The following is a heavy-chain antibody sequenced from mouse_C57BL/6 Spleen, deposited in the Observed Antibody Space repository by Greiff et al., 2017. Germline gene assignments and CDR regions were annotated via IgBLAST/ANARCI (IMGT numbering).Heavy chain of an antibody. CDR1: GYAFSSSW. CDR3: ARGEDGNYDGVAWFAY. CDR2: IYPGDGDT. Sequence: LVEPGASVKISCKASGYAFSSSWMNWVKQRPGKGLEWIGRIYPGDGDTNYNGKFKGKATLTADKSSSTAYMQLSSLTSEDSAVYFCARGEDGNYDGVAWFAYWGQGTLVTVSA. V-gene: IGHV1-82*01. D-gene: IGHD2-1*01. J-gene: IGHJ3*01.